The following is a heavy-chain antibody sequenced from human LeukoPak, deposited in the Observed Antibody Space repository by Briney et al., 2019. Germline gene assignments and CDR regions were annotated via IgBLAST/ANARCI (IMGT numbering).Heavy chain of an antibody. J-gene: IGHJ4*02. CDR1: GYTLTSYA. Sequence: GASVKVSCKASGYTLTSYAMHWVRQAPGQRLEWMGRIIPILGIANYAQKFQGRVTITADKSTSTAYMELSSLRSEDTAVYYCARATVGADFDYWGQGTLVTVSS. D-gene: IGHD1-26*01. CDR2: IIPILGIA. CDR3: ARATVGADFDY. V-gene: IGHV1-69*04.